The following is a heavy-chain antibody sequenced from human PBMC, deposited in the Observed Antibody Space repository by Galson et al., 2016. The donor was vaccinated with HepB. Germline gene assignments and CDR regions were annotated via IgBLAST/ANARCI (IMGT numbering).Heavy chain of an antibody. J-gene: IGHJ6*03. CDR2: VFLGGST. D-gene: IGHD2-8*02. CDR1: GFSFSNSG. V-gene: IGHV3-53*01. CDR3: ARTSYRECTGTHCVNFRYYYYFMDV. Sequence: SLRLSCAASGFSFSNSGMSWVRQAPGRGLEWVSVVFLGGSTYYAQSVEGRFTISRDDSKNTLHLQMNSLTAEDTAVYFCARTSYRECTGTHCVNFRYYYYFMDVWGKGTTVTVSS.